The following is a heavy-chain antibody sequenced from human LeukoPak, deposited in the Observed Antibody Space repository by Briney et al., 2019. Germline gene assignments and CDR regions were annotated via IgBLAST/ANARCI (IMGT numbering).Heavy chain of an antibody. CDR1: GFTFDDYG. CDR3: ARGDGSGSYSSLFDY. Sequence: GGSLRLSCAASGFTFDDYGMSWVRQAPGKGLEWVSGINWNGGSTGYADSVKGRFAISRDNAKTSLYLQMNSLRAEDTALYYCARGDGSGSYSSLFDYWGQGTLVTVSS. J-gene: IGHJ4*02. CDR2: INWNGGST. V-gene: IGHV3-20*04. D-gene: IGHD3-10*01.